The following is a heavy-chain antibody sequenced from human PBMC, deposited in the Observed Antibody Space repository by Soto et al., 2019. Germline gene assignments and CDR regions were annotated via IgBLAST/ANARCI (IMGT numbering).Heavy chain of an antibody. D-gene: IGHD2-2*01. Sequence: ASVKVSWKASGYTFTSYYMHWVRQGPGQGLEWMGIINPSGGSTSYAQKFQGRVTMTTDTSTSTAYMELRSLGSDDTAVYYCARGYWGLVVPSPDGDYYYGMDVWGQGTTLTVSS. J-gene: IGHJ6*02. CDR3: ARGYWGLVVPSPDGDYYYGMDV. CDR1: GYTFTSYY. CDR2: INPSGGST. V-gene: IGHV1-46*01.